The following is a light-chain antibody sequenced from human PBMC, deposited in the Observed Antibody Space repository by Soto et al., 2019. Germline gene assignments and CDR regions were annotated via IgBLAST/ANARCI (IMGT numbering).Light chain of an antibody. CDR1: SSDVGGYDY. CDR2: NVS. V-gene: IGLV2-14*03. Sequence: QSALTQPASVSGSPGQSITISCTGTSSDVGGYDYVSWYQQHPGKAPKLVIYNVSNRPSGISNRFSGSKSGNTASLTISGLRAEDEADYYCSSYTSISTVVFGGGTKLTVL. CDR3: SSYTSISTVV. J-gene: IGLJ2*01.